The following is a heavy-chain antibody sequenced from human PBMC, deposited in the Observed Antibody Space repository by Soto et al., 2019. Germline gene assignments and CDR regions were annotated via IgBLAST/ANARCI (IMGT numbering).Heavy chain of an antibody. J-gene: IGHJ4*02. V-gene: IGHV3-11*01. D-gene: IGHD3-22*01. CDR1: GFTFSDYY. CDR3: ATEPMKYYYDSSGYPAD. Sequence: GGSLRLSCAASGFTFSDYYMSWIRQAPGKGLEWLSYISSSGSTIYYADSVKGRFTISRDNAKNSLYLQMNSLRAEDTAVYYCATEPMKYYYDSSGYPADWGQATPVTVSS. CDR2: ISSSGSTI.